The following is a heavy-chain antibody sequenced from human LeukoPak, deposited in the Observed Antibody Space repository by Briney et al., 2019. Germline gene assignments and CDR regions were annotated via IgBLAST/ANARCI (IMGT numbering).Heavy chain of an antibody. J-gene: IGHJ4*02. Sequence: ASVKVSCKASGYTFTSYDINWVRQATGQGLEWMGWMNPNSGNTGYAQKYQGRVTMTRNTSISTAYMELSSLRSEDTAVYYCARENVWGSYRYSDYWGQGTLVTVSS. CDR3: ARENVWGSYRYSDY. CDR2: MNPNSGNT. CDR1: GYTFTSYD. D-gene: IGHD3-16*02. V-gene: IGHV1-8*01.